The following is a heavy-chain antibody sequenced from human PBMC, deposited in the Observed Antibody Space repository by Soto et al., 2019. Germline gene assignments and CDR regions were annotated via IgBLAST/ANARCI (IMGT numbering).Heavy chain of an antibody. CDR2: ISGSGGST. CDR1: GFTFSSYA. CDR3: AKVSDWSGYFYYYYGMDV. V-gene: IGHV3-23*01. D-gene: IGHD3-3*01. Sequence: EVQLLESGGGLVQPGGSLRLSCAASGFTFSSYAMSWVRQAPGKGLEWVSAISGSGGSTYYADSVKGRFTISRDNSKNTLYLQMNSLRAEDTAVYYCAKVSDWSGYFYYYYGMDVRGQGTTVTVSS. J-gene: IGHJ6*02.